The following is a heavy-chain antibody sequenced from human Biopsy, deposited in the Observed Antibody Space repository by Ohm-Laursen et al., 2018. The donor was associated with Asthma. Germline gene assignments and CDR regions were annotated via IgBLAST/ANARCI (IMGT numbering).Heavy chain of an antibody. CDR1: RFAFENYA. CDR3: AKDLFDGSVTSSYYYYGIDV. CDR2: ISYDGREK. D-gene: IGHD3-10*01. V-gene: IGHV3-30*04. J-gene: IGHJ6*02. Sequence: SLRLSCSASRFAFENYAMYWVRQTPGKGPEWVALISYDGREKANLDSVKGRFTITRDDFKRTLHLQMSSLRPEDSATYYCAKDLFDGSVTSSYYYYGIDVWCQGTTVTVSS.